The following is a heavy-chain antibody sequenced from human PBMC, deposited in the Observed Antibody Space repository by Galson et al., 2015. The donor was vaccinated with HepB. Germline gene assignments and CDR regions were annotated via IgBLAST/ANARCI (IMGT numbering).Heavy chain of an antibody. CDR2: IWNDGSKQ. V-gene: IGHV3-33*01. Sequence: SLRLSCAASGFMFSAYGMNWVRQTPDKGLEWVANIWNDGSKQYYADSVKGRFIVSRDQSKSTLFLEMNSLRAEDTAIYYCARDVNYGDLDFWGQGTLVTVS. CDR3: ARDVNYGDLDF. CDR1: GFMFSAYG. D-gene: IGHD4-17*01. J-gene: IGHJ4*02.